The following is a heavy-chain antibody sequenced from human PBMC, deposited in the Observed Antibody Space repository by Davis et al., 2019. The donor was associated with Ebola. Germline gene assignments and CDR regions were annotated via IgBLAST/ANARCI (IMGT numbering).Heavy chain of an antibody. Sequence: AASVKVSCKASGYTFTDYTMNWVRQAPGQGLEWMGWISSYSGNTMYAQKVQDRVTMTTDTSTSTTYMELRSLRSDDTAVYYCAANDHKSSGYSDYWGQGTVVTVSS. J-gene: IGHJ4*02. CDR1: GYTFTDYT. CDR2: ISSYSGNT. V-gene: IGHV1-18*01. D-gene: IGHD3-22*01. CDR3: AANDHKSSGYSDY.